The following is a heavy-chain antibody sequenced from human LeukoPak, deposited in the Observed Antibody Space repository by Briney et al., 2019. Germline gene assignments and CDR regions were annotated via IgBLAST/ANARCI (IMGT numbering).Heavy chain of an antibody. J-gene: IGHJ4*02. CDR3: ARESNYYGSGNMYDY. CDR1: GFTFSSYA. CDR2: ISSNGGST. D-gene: IGHD3-10*01. V-gene: IGHV3-64*01. Sequence: PGGSLRLSCAASGFTFSSYAMHWVRQAPGKGLEYVSAISSNGGSTYYANSVKVRFTISRDNSKNTLYLQMGSLRAEDMAVYYCARESNYYGSGNMYDYWGQGTLVTVSS.